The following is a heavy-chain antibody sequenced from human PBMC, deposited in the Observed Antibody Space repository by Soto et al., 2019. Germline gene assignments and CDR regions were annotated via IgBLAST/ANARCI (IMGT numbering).Heavy chain of an antibody. V-gene: IGHV1-69*13. CDR2: IIPIFGTA. CDR3: ARRLAAAGTGLNYYYYGMDV. CDR1: GGTFSSYA. D-gene: IGHD6-13*01. Sequence: SVKVSCKASGGTFSSYAISWVRQAPGQGLEWMGGIIPIFGTANYAQKFQGRVTITADESTSTAYMELSSLRSEDTAVYYCARRLAAAGTGLNYYYYGMDVWGQGTTVTVSS. J-gene: IGHJ6*02.